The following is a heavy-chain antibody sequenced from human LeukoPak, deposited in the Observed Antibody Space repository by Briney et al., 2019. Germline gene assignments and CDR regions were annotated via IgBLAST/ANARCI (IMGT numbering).Heavy chain of an antibody. V-gene: IGHV4-4*07. J-gene: IGHJ4*02. CDR1: GGSISSYY. CDR2: IYTSGST. Sequence: SETLSLTCTVSGGSISSYYWSWIRQPAGKVLEWIGRIYTSGSTGYNPSLKSRVTMSVDTSKNQFSLKLSSVTAADTAVYYCARVDLRAAYFDYWGQGTLVTVSS. D-gene: IGHD2-15*01. CDR3: ARVDLRAAYFDY.